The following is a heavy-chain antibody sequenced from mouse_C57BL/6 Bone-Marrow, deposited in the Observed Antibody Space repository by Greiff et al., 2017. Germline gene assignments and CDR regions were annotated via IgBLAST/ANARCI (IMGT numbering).Heavy chain of an antibody. CDR1: GFNIKDDY. J-gene: IGHJ4*01. CDR2: IDPENGDT. CDR3: TTSDGYYPYAMDY. V-gene: IGHV14-4*01. Sequence: VQLKESGAELVRPGASVKLSCTASGFNIKDDYMHWVKQRPEQGLEWIGWIDPENGDTEYASKFQGKATITADTSSNTAYLQLSSLTSEDTAVYYCTTSDGYYPYAMDYWGQGTSVTVSS. D-gene: IGHD2-3*01.